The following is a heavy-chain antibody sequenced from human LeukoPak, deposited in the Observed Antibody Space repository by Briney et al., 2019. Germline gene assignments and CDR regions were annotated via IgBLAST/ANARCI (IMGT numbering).Heavy chain of an antibody. D-gene: IGHD6-19*01. CDR2: IYPGDSDT. Sequence: GESLKISRKGSGYSFTSYWIGWVRQMPGKGLEWMGIIYPGDSDTRYSQSFQGQVTISAAKSISTAYLQWSSVKASDTAMYYCARPGTLYSSGWIDYWGQGTLVTVS. CDR3: ARPGTLYSSGWIDY. CDR1: GYSFTSYW. V-gene: IGHV5-51*01. J-gene: IGHJ4*02.